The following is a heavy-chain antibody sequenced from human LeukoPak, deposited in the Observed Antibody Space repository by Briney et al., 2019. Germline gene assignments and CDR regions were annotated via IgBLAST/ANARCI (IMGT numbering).Heavy chain of an antibody. D-gene: IGHD6-13*01. V-gene: IGHV3-48*03. Sequence: GGSLRLYCAASGFNFRSYEMNWVRHTPRKGLEWVSYISSSGSTIYYADSVKGRFTISRDNAKNSLYLQMNSLRAEDTAVYYCARAIAAAGMDYWGQGTLVTVSS. CDR1: GFNFRSYE. J-gene: IGHJ4*02. CDR2: ISSSGSTI. CDR3: ARAIAAAGMDY.